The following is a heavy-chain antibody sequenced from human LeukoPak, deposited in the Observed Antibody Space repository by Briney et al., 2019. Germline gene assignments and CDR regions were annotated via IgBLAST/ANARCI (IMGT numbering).Heavy chain of an antibody. J-gene: IGHJ4*02. V-gene: IGHV3-48*01. D-gene: IGHD3-16*02. CDR1: GFTFSSYA. CDR2: IDSSSSTI. CDR3: VRDRGISFYFDY. Sequence: PGGSLRLSCAASGFTFSSYAMHWVRQAPGKGLEWVSYIDSSSSTIYYADSVKGRFTVSRDNAKNSLDLQMNSLRADDKAVYYCVRDRGISFYFDYWGQGTLVTVSS.